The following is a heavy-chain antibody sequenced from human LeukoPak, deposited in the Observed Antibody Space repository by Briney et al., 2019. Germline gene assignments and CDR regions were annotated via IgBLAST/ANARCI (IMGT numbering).Heavy chain of an antibody. J-gene: IGHJ4*02. Sequence: GGSLRLSCAASGFTFSSYWMHWVRQAPGKGLVWVSRINSDGSSTSYADSVKGGFTISRDNAKNTLYLQMNSLRAEDTAVYYCARGLAYYYDSSGYYPLRYWGQGTLVTVSS. CDR1: GFTFSSYW. CDR2: INSDGSST. CDR3: ARGLAYYYDSSGYYPLRY. V-gene: IGHV3-74*01. D-gene: IGHD3-22*01.